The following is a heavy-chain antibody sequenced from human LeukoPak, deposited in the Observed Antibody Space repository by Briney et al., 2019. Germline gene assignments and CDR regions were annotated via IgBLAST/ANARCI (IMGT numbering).Heavy chain of an antibody. Sequence: PSETLSLTCTVSGGSISSGDYYWSWIRQPPGKGLEWIGYIYYSGSTYYNPSLKSRVTISVDTPKNQFSLKLSSVTAADTAVYYCARGRHDFWSGGLDYWGQGTLVTVSS. J-gene: IGHJ4*02. CDR1: GGSISSGDYY. D-gene: IGHD3-3*01. CDR3: ARGRHDFWSGGLDY. CDR2: IYYSGST. V-gene: IGHV4-30-4*08.